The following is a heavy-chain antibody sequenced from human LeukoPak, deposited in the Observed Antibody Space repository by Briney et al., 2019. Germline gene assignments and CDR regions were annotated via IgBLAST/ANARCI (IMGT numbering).Heavy chain of an antibody. CDR3: ARGESNSVDY. V-gene: IGHV4-34*01. J-gene: IGHJ4*02. CDR1: GGSFSGYY. Sequence: PSETLSLTCAVYGGSFSGYYWSWISQPPGKGLEWVGEINHSGSTNYNPSLKSRVTISVDTSKNQFSLQLNSVTPEDTAVYYCARGESNSVDYLGQGTLVTVSS. D-gene: IGHD1-1*01. CDR2: INHSGST.